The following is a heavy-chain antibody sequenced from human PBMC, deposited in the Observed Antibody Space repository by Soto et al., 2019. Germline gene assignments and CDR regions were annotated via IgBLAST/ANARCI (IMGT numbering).Heavy chain of an antibody. D-gene: IGHD2-21*02. CDR3: ARAAYCGGDCYTFDY. CDR2: IYHSGST. Sequence: PSETLSLTCAVYGGSFSGYYWTWIRQPPGTGLEWIGYIYHSGSTYYNPSLKSRVTISVDRSKNQFSLKLSSVTAADTAVYYCARAAYCGGDCYTFDYWGQGTLVTVSS. CDR1: GGSFSGYY. J-gene: IGHJ4*02. V-gene: IGHV4-34*01.